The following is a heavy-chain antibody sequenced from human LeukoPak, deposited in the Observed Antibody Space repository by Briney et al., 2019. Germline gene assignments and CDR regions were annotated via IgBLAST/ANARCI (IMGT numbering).Heavy chain of an antibody. CDR1: GGSISSSSYY. CDR2: IYHSGST. Sequence: PSETLSLTCTVSGGSISSSSYYWGWIRQPPGKGLEWIGSIYHSGSTYYNPSLKSRVTISVDTSKNQFSLKLSSVTAADTAVYYCARLIAAAGTSWGQGTLVTVSS. V-gene: IGHV4-39*07. CDR3: ARLIAAAGTS. J-gene: IGHJ4*02. D-gene: IGHD6-13*01.